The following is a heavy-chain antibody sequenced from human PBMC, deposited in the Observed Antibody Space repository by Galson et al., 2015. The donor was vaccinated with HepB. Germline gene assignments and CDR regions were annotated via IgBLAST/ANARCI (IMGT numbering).Heavy chain of an antibody. V-gene: IGHV1-18*04. CDR1: GYTFTSYD. CDR2: ISAYNGNT. D-gene: IGHD2-2*01. J-gene: IGHJ6*02. CDR3: ARDRRLKKGVPAAILTSLSGMDV. Sequence: SVKVSCKASGYTFTSYDISWVRQAPGQGLEWMGCISAYNGNTNYAQKLQGRVTMTTDTFTSTAYMELRSLRSDDTAVYYCARDRRLKKGVPAAILTSLSGMDVWGQGTTVTVS.